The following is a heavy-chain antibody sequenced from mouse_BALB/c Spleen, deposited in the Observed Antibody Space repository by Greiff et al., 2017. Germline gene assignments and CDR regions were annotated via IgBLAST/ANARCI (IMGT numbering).Heavy chain of an antibody. CDR3: ARQNYYGSSLDY. CDR1: GFTFSSYY. J-gene: IGHJ2*01. V-gene: IGHV5-6-2*01. CDR2: INSNGGST. Sequence: EVNVVESGGGLVKLGGSLKLSCAASGFTFSSYYMSWVRQTPEKRLELVAAINSNGGSTYYPDTVKGRFTISRDNAKNTLYLQMSSLKSEDTALYYCARQNYYGSSLDYWGQGTTLTVSS. D-gene: IGHD1-1*01.